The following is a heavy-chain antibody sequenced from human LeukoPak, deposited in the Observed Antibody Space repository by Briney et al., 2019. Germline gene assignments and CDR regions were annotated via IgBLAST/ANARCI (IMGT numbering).Heavy chain of an antibody. CDR1: GGSISSHY. J-gene: IGHJ6*02. V-gene: IGHV4-59*11. D-gene: IGHD1-26*01. Sequence: TSETLSLTCTVSGGSISSHYWSWIRQPPGKGLEWIGYIYDSGSTNYNPSLKSRVTISIDTSKNQFSLKLSSVTAADTAIYYCARVGGTNYYYYGMDVWGQGTTVTVSS. CDR2: IYDSGST. CDR3: ARVGGTNYYYYGMDV.